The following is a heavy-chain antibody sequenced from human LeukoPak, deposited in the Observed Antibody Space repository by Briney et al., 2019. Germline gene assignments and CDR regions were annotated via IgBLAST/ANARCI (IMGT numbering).Heavy chain of an antibody. Sequence: PGGSLRLSCAASGFTFSSYGMHWVRQAPGKGLEWVAFIRYDGNNKYYADSVKGRFTISRDNSKNTLYLQMNSLRAEDTAVYYCAKDYYGSGSYHDAFDIWGQGTMVTVSS. D-gene: IGHD3-10*01. CDR3: AKDYYGSGSYHDAFDI. J-gene: IGHJ3*02. CDR1: GFTFSSYG. V-gene: IGHV3-30*02. CDR2: IRYDGNNK.